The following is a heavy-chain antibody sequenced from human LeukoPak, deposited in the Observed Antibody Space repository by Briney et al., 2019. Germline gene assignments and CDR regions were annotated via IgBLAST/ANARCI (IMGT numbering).Heavy chain of an antibody. Sequence: GGSLRLSCAASGFTFSSYSMNWVRQAPGKGLEWVSSISSSSSYIYYADSVKGRFTISRDNAKNSLYLQMNSLRAEDTAVYYCARVSWFGELFDYWGQGTLVTVSS. D-gene: IGHD3-10*01. J-gene: IGHJ4*02. CDR2: ISSSSSYI. CDR3: ARVSWFGELFDY. V-gene: IGHV3-21*01. CDR1: GFTFSSYS.